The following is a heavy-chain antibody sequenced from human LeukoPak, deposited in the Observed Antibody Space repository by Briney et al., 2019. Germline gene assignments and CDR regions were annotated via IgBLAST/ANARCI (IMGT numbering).Heavy chain of an antibody. V-gene: IGHV3-74*01. Sequence: PGGSLRLSCAASGVTLSSDWMHWVRQAPGKGLVWVSRINSDGSRISYAASVKGRFTISRDNAKNTLYLQMYSLRAEDTAVYYCAKVEGASKASVYWGQGALVTVSS. CDR1: GVTLSSDW. J-gene: IGHJ4*02. CDR3: AKVEGASKASVY. CDR2: INSDGSRI.